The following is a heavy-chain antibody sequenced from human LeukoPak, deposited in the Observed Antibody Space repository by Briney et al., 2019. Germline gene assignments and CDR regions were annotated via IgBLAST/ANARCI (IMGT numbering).Heavy chain of an antibody. J-gene: IGHJ4*02. CDR2: INWNGGST. CDR3: ARDGEYCSGGSCYGDY. Sequence: PGGSLRLSCAASGFSFTTYWMGWVRQAPGKGLEWVSGINWNGGSTGYADSVKGRFTISRDNAKNSLYLQMNSLRAEDTALYYCARDGEYCSGGSCYGDYWGQGTLVTVSS. V-gene: IGHV3-20*04. D-gene: IGHD2-15*01. CDR1: GFSFTTYW.